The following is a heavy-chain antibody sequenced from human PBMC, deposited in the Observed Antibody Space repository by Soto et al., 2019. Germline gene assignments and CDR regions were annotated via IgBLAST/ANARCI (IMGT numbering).Heavy chain of an antibody. D-gene: IGHD1-26*01. CDR2: ISSSSTYI. CDR1: GFTFSSYS. J-gene: IGHJ4*02. CDR3: ARDRDGSLFDY. V-gene: IGHV3-21*01. Sequence: PGGSLRLSCAASGFTFSSYSMNWVRQAPGKGLEWVSSISSSSTYIYYPDSVKGRFTISRDNAENSLYLQMNSLRAEDTAVYYCARDRDGSLFDYWGQGTLVTVSS.